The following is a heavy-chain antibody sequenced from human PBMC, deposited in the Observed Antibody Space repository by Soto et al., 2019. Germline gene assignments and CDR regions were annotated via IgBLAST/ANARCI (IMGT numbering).Heavy chain of an antibody. CDR1: GGSISSGGYY. J-gene: IGHJ6*02. CDR3: AREEDSYGRYYYGMDV. D-gene: IGHD5-18*01. CDR2: IYYSGST. V-gene: IGHV4-31*03. Sequence: QVQLQESGPGLVKPSQTLSLTCTVSGGSISSGGYYWSWIRQHPGKGLEWIGYIYYSGSTYYNPSRKSRVTISVDTSKNQFSLKLSSVTAADTAVYYCAREEDSYGRYYYGMDVWGQGTTVTVSS.